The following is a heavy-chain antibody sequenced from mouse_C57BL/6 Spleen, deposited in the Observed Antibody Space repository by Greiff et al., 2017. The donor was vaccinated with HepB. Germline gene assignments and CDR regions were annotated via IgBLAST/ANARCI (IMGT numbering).Heavy chain of an antibody. CDR3: DYFDYDGGFAY. V-gene: IGHV1-78*01. CDR1: GYTFTDHT. D-gene: IGHD2-4*01. Sequence: VQLVESDAELVKPGASVKISCKVSGYTFTDHTIHWMKQRPEQGLEWIGYIYPRDGSTKYNEKFKGKATLTADKSSSTAYMQLNSLTSEDSAVYFCDYFDYDGGFAYWGQGTLVTVSA. CDR2: IYPRDGST. J-gene: IGHJ3*01.